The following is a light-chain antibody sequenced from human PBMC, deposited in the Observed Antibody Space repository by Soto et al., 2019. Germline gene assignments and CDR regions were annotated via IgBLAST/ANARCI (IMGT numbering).Light chain of an antibody. J-gene: IGKJ1*01. CDR3: QQIYVAPVT. Sequence: DLQMTQSPSSCSEFVEDGFPFLCRAGRSITPGLNWYQQKPGKAPKLLIYGASNLQSGVPSRFSGSESGADFILTISSLQPEDFATYYCQQIYVAPVTFGQGTKVEIK. CDR2: GAS. V-gene: IGKV1-39*01. CDR1: RSITPG.